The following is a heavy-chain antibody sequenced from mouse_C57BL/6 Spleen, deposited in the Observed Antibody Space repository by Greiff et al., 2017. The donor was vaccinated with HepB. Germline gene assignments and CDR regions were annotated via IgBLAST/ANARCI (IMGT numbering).Heavy chain of an antibody. D-gene: IGHD2-3*01. V-gene: IGHV3-6*01. CDR2: ISYDGSN. Sequence: EVQVVESGPGLVKPSQSLSLTCSVTGYSITSGYYWNWIRQFPGNKLEWMGYISYDGSNNYNPSLKNRISITRDTSKNQFFLKLNSVTTEDTATYYCARADDGYIYAMDYWGQGTSVTVSS. J-gene: IGHJ4*01. CDR3: ARADDGYIYAMDY. CDR1: GYSITSGYY.